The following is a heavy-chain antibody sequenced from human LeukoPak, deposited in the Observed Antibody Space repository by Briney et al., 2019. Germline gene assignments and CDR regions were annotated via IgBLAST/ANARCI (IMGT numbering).Heavy chain of an antibody. J-gene: IGHJ4*02. CDR3: ARDLGYCTNGVCHTRFDY. D-gene: IGHD2-8*01. CDR1: GYTFTGYY. CDR2: FIPIFGTA. V-gene: IGHV1-69*13. Sequence: ASVKVSCKASGYTFTGYYMHWVRQAPGQGLEWMGRFIPIFGTANYAQKFQGRVTITADESTSTAYMELSSLRSEDTAVYYCARDLGYCTNGVCHTRFDYWGQGTLVAVSS.